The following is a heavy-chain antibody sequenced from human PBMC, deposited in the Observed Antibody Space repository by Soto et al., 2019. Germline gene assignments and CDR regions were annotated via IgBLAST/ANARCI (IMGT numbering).Heavy chain of an antibody. CDR3: ARETSNYYDSSGYYYY. V-gene: IGHV4-31*03. D-gene: IGHD3-22*01. J-gene: IGHJ4*02. Sequence: SETLSLPCTDSGGSISRGGYYGSWIRQHPGKGLEWIGYIYYTGSTYYNPSLKSRVTISVDTSKNQFSLKLSSVTAADTAVYYCARETSNYYDSSGYYYYWGQGTLVTVSS. CDR1: GGSISRGGYY. CDR2: IYYTGST.